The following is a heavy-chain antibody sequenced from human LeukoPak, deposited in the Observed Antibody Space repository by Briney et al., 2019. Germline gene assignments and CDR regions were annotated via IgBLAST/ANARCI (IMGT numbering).Heavy chain of an antibody. CDR1: GFTFNNYG. CDR2: IWYDGSNR. D-gene: IGHD3-10*01. J-gene: IGHJ4*02. Sequence: PGRSLRLSCAASGFTFNNYGMHWVRQAPGKGLEWVAVIWYDGSNRYYADSVKGRFTISRDNSKNTLFLQMNILRVEDTAVYYCAKWGYSYGPGYFDYCGQGTLVTVSS. V-gene: IGHV3-33*06. CDR3: AKWGYSYGPGYFDY.